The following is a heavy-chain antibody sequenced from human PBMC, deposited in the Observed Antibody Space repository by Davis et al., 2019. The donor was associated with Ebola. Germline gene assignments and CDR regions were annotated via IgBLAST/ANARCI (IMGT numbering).Heavy chain of an antibody. J-gene: IGHJ5*02. CDR2: ISSSGDT. CDR3: ARDLTS. CDR1: GGSINSGRYY. V-gene: IGHV4-31*03. Sequence: PSETLSLTCTVSGGSINSGRYYWSWIRQHPAKGLEWMGYISSSGDTKSTPSLKSRLFMSLDTSQNQFSLQLNSVTAADTAVYFCARDLTSWGRGTLVTVSS.